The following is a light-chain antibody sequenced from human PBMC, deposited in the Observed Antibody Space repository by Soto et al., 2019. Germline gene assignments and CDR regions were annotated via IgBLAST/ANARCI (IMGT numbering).Light chain of an antibody. CDR3: SSYTSSSTLV. CDR2: EVS. CDR1: SSDVGSYNL. Sequence: QSALAQPASVSLSPGQSITISCTGTSSDVGSYNLVSWYQQHPGKAPKLMIYEVSNRPSGVSNRFSGSKSGNTASLTISGLQAEDEADYYCSSYTSSSTLVFGTGTKVTVL. J-gene: IGLJ1*01. V-gene: IGLV2-14*02.